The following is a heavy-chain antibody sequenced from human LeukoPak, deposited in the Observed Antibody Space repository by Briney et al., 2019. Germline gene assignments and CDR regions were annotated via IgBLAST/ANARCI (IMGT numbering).Heavy chain of an antibody. D-gene: IGHD2-2*01. CDR1: GFTVSSNY. V-gene: IGHV3-53*01. Sequence: GGSLRLSCAASGFTVSSNYMNWVRQAPGKGLEWVPVIYSGGSTYYADSVKGRFTISRDNSKNTLYLQMNSLRAEDAAVYYCARVAGSASCYASDHCYMDVWGKGTTVTVSS. J-gene: IGHJ6*03. CDR2: IYSGGST. CDR3: ARVAGSASCYASDHCYMDV.